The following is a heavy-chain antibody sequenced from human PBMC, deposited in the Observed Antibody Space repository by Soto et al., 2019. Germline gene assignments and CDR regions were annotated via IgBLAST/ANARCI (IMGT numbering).Heavy chain of an antibody. J-gene: IGHJ4*02. CDR1: GGSFSGYY. CDR2: INHSGST. V-gene: IGHV4-34*01. Sequence: QVQLQQWGAGLLKPSETLSLTCAVYGGSFSGYYWSWIRQPPGKGLEWIGEINHSGSTNYNPSLKSRVNISVDTSKKQFSLKLSSVTAADTAVYYCASRRPHFDFDYWGQGTLVTVSS. CDR3: ASRRPHFDFDY.